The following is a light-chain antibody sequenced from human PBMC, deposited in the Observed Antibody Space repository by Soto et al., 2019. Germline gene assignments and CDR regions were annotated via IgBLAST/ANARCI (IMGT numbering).Light chain of an antibody. CDR1: QSVTTY. V-gene: IGKV3-11*01. CDR2: DAS. J-gene: IGKJ5*01. Sequence: IVLTQSPATLSLSPGERATLFCRASQSVTTYLAWYQQKPGQAPRLLIYDASNRATGIPARFSGSGSGTDFTLTISSLEPEDFAVYYCQQRRNWPITFGQGTRLEIK. CDR3: QQRRNWPIT.